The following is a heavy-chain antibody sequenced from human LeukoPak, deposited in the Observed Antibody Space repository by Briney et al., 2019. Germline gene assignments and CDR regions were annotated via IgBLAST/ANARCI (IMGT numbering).Heavy chain of an antibody. CDR2: IIPIFGTA. Sequence: ASVKVSCKASGGTFISYAISWVRQAPGQGLEWMGGIIPIFGTANYAQKFQGRVTITADESTSTAYMELSSLRSEDTAVYYCAREGYYDSSGYYPLQHWGQGTLVTVSS. CDR3: AREGYYDSSGYYPLQH. CDR1: GGTFISYA. J-gene: IGHJ1*01. D-gene: IGHD3-22*01. V-gene: IGHV1-69*13.